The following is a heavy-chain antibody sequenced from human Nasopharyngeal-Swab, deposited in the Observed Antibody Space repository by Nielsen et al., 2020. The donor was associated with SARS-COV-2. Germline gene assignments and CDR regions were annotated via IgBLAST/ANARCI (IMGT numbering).Heavy chain of an antibody. CDR2: IFRSGDV. CDR1: GGSISSSLYY. CDR3: ARLGYGDYEADY. J-gene: IGHJ4*02. D-gene: IGHD2-21*02. Sequence: SETLSLTCTVSGGSISSSLYYWGWIRQPPGKGPEYIGSIFRSGDVRYSPSLSSRVTMSVDTSKNQMSLRLRSATAADTAMYYCARLGYGDYEADYWGQGILVTVFS. V-gene: IGHV4-39*07.